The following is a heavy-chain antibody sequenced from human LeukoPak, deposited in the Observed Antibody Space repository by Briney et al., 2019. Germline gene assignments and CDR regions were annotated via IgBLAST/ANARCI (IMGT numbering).Heavy chain of an antibody. CDR2: IRSKANSYAT. D-gene: IGHD6-13*01. CDR3: TRPGLTAAGTPAYYYYYMDV. V-gene: IGHV3-73*01. J-gene: IGHJ6*03. CDR1: GFTFSGSA. Sequence: GGSLGLSCAASGFTFSGSAMHWVRQASGKGLEWVGRIRSKANSYATAYAASVKGRFTISRDDSKNTAYLQMNSLKTEDTAVYYCTRPGLTAAGTPAYYYYYMDVWGKGTTVTVSS.